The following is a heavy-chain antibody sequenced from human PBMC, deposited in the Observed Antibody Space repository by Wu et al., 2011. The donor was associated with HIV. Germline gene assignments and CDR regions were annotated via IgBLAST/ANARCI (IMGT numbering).Heavy chain of an antibody. CDR1: GGTFSSYT. D-gene: IGHD1-26*01. CDR3: ATRVSKSSGHD. CDR2: IIPMFDTA. J-gene: IGHJ4*01. V-gene: IGHV1-69*14. Sequence: QVQLVQSGAEVKKPGSSVKVSCKASGGTFSSYTIIWVRQAPGQGLEWMGGIIPMFDTANYAQKFQGRVTITADKSTSTAYMELSSLRSEDTAVYYCATRVSKSSGHDWGQGTLVTVSS.